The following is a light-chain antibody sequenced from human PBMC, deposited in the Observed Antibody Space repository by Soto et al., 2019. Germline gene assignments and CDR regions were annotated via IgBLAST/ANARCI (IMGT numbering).Light chain of an antibody. CDR1: QSVSSN. CDR2: GAS. V-gene: IGKV3-15*01. CDR3: QQYNNWPRT. Sequence: EIVMTQSPATVSVSPGERATLSGRASQSVSSNLAWYQQKPGQAPRLLIYGASTRATGIPARFSGSGSGTEFPLTISSLQSEDFAVYYCQQYNNWPRTFGQGTNVDIK. J-gene: IGKJ1*01.